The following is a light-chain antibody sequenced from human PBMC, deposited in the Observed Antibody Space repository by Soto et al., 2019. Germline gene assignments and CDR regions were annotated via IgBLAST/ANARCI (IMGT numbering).Light chain of an antibody. V-gene: IGLV2-14*01. CDR3: SSYSISTAYL. CDR1: SSDVGGYDY. CDR2: EVS. Sequence: QSALTQPASVSGSPGQSITISCTGTSSDVGGYDYVSWYQLHPGKAPKLMVFEVSNRPSGVSYRFSGSKSGNTASLTISGLQAEDEAYYFCSSYSISTAYLFGTGTKV. J-gene: IGLJ1*01.